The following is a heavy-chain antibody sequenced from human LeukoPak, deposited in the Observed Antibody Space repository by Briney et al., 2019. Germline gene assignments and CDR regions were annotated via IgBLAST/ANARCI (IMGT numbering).Heavy chain of an antibody. CDR1: GFTFSSYE. Sequence: GGSLRLSCAASGFTFSSYEMNWVRQAPGKGLEWLSSISSSRNYIYYADSVKGRFTISRDNAKNSLYLQMNSLRAEDTAVYYCARVVTVAWSERRPGYYYMDVWGKGTTVTVS. CDR3: ARVVTVAWSERRPGYYYMDV. CDR2: ISSSRNYI. D-gene: IGHD1-1*01. J-gene: IGHJ6*03. V-gene: IGHV3-21*01.